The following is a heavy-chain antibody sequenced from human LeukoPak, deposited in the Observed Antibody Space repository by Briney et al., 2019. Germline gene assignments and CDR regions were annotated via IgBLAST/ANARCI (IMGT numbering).Heavy chain of an antibody. V-gene: IGHV1-2*02. CDR2: IYPNSGAA. CDR3: GRDFRDSLDY. CDR1: GYTFVAYY. Sequence: ASVKVSCKASGYTFVAYYIQWVRQAPGQGLEWMGWIYPNSGAANYAQKFQGRVTMTRDTSISTAYMELSRLRSDDTAVYYCGRDFRDSLDYWGQGTLVTVSS. J-gene: IGHJ4*02.